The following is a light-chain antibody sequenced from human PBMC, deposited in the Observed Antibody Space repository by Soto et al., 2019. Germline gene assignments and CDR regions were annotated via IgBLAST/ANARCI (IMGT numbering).Light chain of an antibody. J-gene: IGKJ5*01. CDR3: QHYNSYSIT. CDR2: KAS. CDR1: QSISSW. Sequence: DIQMTQSPSTLSASVGARVTITCRASQSISSWLAWYQQKPGKAPKLLIYKASSLESGVTSRFSGSGSGTEFTLTISSLQPDDFATYYCQHYNSYSITFGQGTRLEIK. V-gene: IGKV1-5*03.